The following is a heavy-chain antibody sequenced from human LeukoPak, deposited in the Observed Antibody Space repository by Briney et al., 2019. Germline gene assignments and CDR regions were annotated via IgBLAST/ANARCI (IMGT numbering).Heavy chain of an antibody. D-gene: IGHD3-10*01. CDR2: IYSGGST. J-gene: IGHJ5*02. V-gene: IGHV3-66*01. CDR1: GFTVSSNY. Sequence: GGSLRLSCAASGFTVSSNYMSWVRQAPGKGLEWVSVIYSGGSTYYADSVKGRFTISRDNSKNTLYLQMNSLRAEDTAVYYCATRGMVRGVNGYNWFDPWGQGTLVTVSS. CDR3: ATRGMVRGVNGYNWFDP.